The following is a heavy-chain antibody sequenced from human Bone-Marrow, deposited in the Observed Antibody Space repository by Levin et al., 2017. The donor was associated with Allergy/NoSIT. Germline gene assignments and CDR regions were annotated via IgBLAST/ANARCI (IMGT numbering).Heavy chain of an antibody. CDR1: GYSFTSYW. V-gene: IGHV5-51*01. CDR3: ARLYAPYGDYGYFDY. J-gene: IGHJ4*02. D-gene: IGHD4-17*01. CDR2: IYPGDSDT. Sequence: KVSCKGSGYSFTSYWIGWVRQMPGKGLEWMGIIYPGDSDTRYSPSFQGQVTISADKSISTAYLQWSSLKASDTAMYYCARLYAPYGDYGYFDYWGQGTLVTVSS.